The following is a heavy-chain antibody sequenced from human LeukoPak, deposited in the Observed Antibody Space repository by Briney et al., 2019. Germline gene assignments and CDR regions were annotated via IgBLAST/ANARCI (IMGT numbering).Heavy chain of an antibody. CDR1: GGSFSGYY. CDR2: INHSGST. V-gene: IGHV4-34*01. D-gene: IGHD1-26*01. Sequence: PSETLSLTCAVYGGSFSGYYWSWIRQPPGKGLEWIGEINHSGSTNYNPSLKSRVTISVDTSKNQFSLKLSSVTAADTAVYYCARHRDLIVGAPPFDYWGQGTLVTVSS. J-gene: IGHJ4*02. CDR3: ARHRDLIVGAPPFDY.